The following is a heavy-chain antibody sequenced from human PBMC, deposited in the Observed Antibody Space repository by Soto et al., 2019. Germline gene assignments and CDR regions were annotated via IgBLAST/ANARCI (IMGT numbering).Heavy chain of an antibody. V-gene: IGHV3-11*01. CDR3: ARDRGYYDSSGYFDY. J-gene: IGHJ4*02. CDR1: GFTFSDYY. Sequence: PGGSLRLSCAASGFTFSDYYMSWIRQAPGKGLEWVSYISSSDNIIYYADSVKGRFTISRDNAKNSLYLQMNSLRAEDTAVYYCARDRGYYDSSGYFDYWGQGTLVTVSS. CDR2: ISSSDNII. D-gene: IGHD3-22*01.